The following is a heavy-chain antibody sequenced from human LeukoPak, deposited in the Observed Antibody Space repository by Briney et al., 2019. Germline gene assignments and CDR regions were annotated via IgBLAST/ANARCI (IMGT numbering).Heavy chain of an antibody. CDR2: INPNSGAT. V-gene: IGHV1-2*02. J-gene: IGHJ4*02. CDR3: ARQQEVSGYFDY. D-gene: IGHD3-16*02. Sequence: ASVKVSCKASGYRFTGCYMHWVRQAPGQGLEWMGWINPNSGATNYAQNFQGRVSMTRDTSISTAYMELSRLRSDDTAVYYCARQQEVSGYFDYWGQGTLVTVS. CDR1: GYRFTGCY.